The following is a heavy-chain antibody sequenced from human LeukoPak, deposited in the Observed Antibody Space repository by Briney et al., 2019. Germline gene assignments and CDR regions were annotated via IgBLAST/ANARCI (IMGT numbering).Heavy chain of an antibody. J-gene: IGHJ3*02. Sequence: SVTVSCKASRGAFSSYGISWVRQAPGQGLEWMGGIIPIFGTANYAQKFQGRVTMTEDTSTDTAYMELSSLRSEDTAVYYCATGHWVGPTNDAFDIWGQGTMVTVPS. CDR2: IIPIFGTA. D-gene: IGHD1-26*01. CDR1: RGAFSSYG. CDR3: ATGHWVGPTNDAFDI. V-gene: IGHV1-69*06.